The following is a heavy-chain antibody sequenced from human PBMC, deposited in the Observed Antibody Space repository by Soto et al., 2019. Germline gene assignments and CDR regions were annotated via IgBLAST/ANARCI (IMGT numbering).Heavy chain of an antibody. V-gene: IGHV3-23*01. CDR2: ISGSGGST. J-gene: IGHJ4*02. Sequence: PGGSLRLSCAASGFTFSSYAMSWVRQAPGKGLEWVSAISGSGGSTYYADSVKGRFTISRDNSKNTLYLQMNSLRAEDTAVYYCARDLNYYDSSGYYTAPPTLVDYWGQGTLVTVSS. CDR3: ARDLNYYDSSGYYTAPPTLVDY. D-gene: IGHD3-22*01. CDR1: GFTFSSYA.